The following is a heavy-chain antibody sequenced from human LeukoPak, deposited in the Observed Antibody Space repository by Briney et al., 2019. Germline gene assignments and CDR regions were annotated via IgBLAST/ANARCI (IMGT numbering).Heavy chain of an antibody. CDR1: GFTFSSYA. D-gene: IGHD1-26*01. CDR3: AKRPVDLSGSYWLGFDY. J-gene: IGHJ4*02. V-gene: IGHV3-23*01. CDR2: ISGSGGST. Sequence: GGSLRLSCAASGFTFSSYAMSWVRQAPGKGLEWVSAISGSGGSTYYADSVKGRFTISRDNSKNTLYLQMNSLRAEDTAVYYCAKRPVDLSGSYWLGFDYWGQGTLVTVSS.